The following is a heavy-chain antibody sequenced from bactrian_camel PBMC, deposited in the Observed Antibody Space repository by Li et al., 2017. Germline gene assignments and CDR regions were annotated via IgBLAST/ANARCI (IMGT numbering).Heavy chain of an antibody. Sequence: HVQLVESGGGSVQAGGSLRLHCAASRNADIYYCMGWFRQAPGKAREGIAVIDSDGDTAYAESMKDRFTISVDNAKSAVYLQMDSLKPEDTAVYFCVPLIVPRCNYWSQGTQVTVS. CDR1: RNADIYYC. V-gene: IGHV3S53*01. CDR2: IDSDGDT. J-gene: IGHJ4*01. CDR3: VPLIVPRCNY.